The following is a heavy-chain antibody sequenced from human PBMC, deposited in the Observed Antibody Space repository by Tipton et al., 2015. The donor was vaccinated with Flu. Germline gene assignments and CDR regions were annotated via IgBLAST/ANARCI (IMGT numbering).Heavy chain of an antibody. CDR2: IYHSGTA. J-gene: IGHJ5*02. CDR1: GGSISSSRYY. Sequence: LRLSCTVSGGSISSSRYYWGWIRQPPGKGLEWIGSIYHSGTAYYNPSLKSRVTISVDTSKNQISLKLSSLTAADTAVYYCARYPESNYHWFGPWGQGALVTVSS. D-gene: IGHD4-11*01. V-gene: IGHV4-39*07. CDR3: ARYPESNYHWFGP.